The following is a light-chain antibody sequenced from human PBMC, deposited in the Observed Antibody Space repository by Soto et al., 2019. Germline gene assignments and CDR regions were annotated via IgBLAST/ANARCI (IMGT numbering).Light chain of an antibody. CDR2: DAS. V-gene: IGKV3-20*01. CDR1: QSVPKNY. CDR3: HQCATSPLT. Sequence: PGERATLSCRASQSVPKNYLAWYQHKPGQAPRLLIYDASSRATGIPDRFSGSGSGTDFTLTISRLVPEDFAVYFCHQCATSPLTFGGGTKVEIK. J-gene: IGKJ4*01.